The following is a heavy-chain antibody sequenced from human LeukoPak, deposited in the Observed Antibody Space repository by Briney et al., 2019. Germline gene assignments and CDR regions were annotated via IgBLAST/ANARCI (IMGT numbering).Heavy chain of an antibody. D-gene: IGHD6-13*01. J-gene: IGHJ4*02. CDR1: GGSISSGGYY. Sequence: SETLSLTCTVSGGSISSGGYYWSWIRQPPGKGLEWIGYIYHSGSTYYNPSLKSRVTISVDRSKNQFSLKLSSVTAADTAVYYCARNFIAAAGIFDYWGQGTLVTVSS. CDR2: IYHSGST. CDR3: ARNFIAAAGIFDY. V-gene: IGHV4-30-2*01.